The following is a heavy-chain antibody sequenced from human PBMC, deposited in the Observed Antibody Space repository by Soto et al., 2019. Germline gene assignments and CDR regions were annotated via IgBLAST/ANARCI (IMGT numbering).Heavy chain of an antibody. V-gene: IGHV4-39*01. Sequence: QLQLQESGPGLVKPSETLSLTCTVSGGSISSYYWGWIRRPPGKGLEWIGSIYYSGSTYYNPSLKSRVTRSVDTSKNQFTLQLSSVPAADTAVYYCARRAGYSFDYWGQGTLVTVSS. J-gene: IGHJ4*02. CDR2: IYYSGST. CDR1: GGSISSYY. CDR3: ARRAGYSFDY.